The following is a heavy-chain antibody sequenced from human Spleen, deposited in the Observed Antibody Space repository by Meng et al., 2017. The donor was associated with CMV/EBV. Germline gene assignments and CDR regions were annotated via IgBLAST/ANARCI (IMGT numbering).Heavy chain of an antibody. CDR1: GLTVNNND. CDR3: ARVPISYYYGMDV. D-gene: IGHD2/OR15-2a*01. J-gene: IGHJ6*02. Sequence: GGSLRLSCVASGLTVNNNDMNWVRQAPGKGLEWLSVIDSGGSTSYADSVKGRFTISRDNAKNSLYLQMNSLRAEDTAVYYCARVPISYYYGMDVWGQGTTVTVSS. V-gene: IGHV3-53*01. CDR2: IDSGGST.